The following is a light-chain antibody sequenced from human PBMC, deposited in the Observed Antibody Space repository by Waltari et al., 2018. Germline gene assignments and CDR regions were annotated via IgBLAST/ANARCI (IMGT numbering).Light chain of an antibody. CDR3: QTGGHGTWV. J-gene: IGLJ3*02. V-gene: IGLV4-69*01. CDR2: VNSDGSH. CDR1: SGHSSHA. Sequence: QLVLTHSPSASASLGASVKLTCTLSSGHSSHAIAWLQQQPEKGPRVLMKVNSDGSHSKGDEIPDRFSGSTSGAERYLTISSVQPEDEADDYCQTGGHGTWVFGGGTKLTVL.